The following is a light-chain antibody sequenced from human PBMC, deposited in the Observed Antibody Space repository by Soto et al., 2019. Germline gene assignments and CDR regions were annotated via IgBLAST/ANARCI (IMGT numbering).Light chain of an antibody. CDR2: EVT. J-gene: IGLJ7*01. CDR3: CSSGGSRAV. V-gene: IGLV2-23*02. CDR1: SSDVGSHNL. Sequence: QSVLTQPASVSGSPGQSITISCTGTSSDVGSHNLVSWYQQHPGQAPKLMIYEVTKRPLGVSTRCSASKSGNTASLTISGLQAEDEADYYCCSSGGSRAVFGGGTQLTVL.